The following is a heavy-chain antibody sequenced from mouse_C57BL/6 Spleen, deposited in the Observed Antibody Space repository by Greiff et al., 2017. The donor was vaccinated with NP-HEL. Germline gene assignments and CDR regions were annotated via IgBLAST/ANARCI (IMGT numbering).Heavy chain of an antibody. CDR1: GYTFTSYW. J-gene: IGHJ1*03. CDR3: ARSSGYERYFDV. D-gene: IGHD2-2*01. V-gene: IGHV1-53*01. Sequence: QVQLQQSGTELVKPGASVKLSCKASGYTFTSYWMHWVKQRPGQGLEWIGNINPSNGGTNYNEKFKSKATLTVDKSSSTAYMQLSSLTSEDSAVYYCARSSGYERYFDVWGTGTTVTVSS. CDR2: INPSNGGT.